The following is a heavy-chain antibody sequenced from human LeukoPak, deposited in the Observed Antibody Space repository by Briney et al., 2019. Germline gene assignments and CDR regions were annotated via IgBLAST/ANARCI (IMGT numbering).Heavy chain of an antibody. CDR1: GFTFSSYS. J-gene: IGHJ4*02. D-gene: IGHD5-24*01. Sequence: GGSLRLSCAASGFTFSSYSMNWVRQAPGKGLEWVSAISGSGGSTYYADSVKGRFTISGDNSKNTLYLQMNSLRAEDTAVYYCAKDLGDGYNYAQPDPFDYWGQGTLVTVSS. CDR2: ISGSGGST. CDR3: AKDLGDGYNYAQPDPFDY. V-gene: IGHV3-23*01.